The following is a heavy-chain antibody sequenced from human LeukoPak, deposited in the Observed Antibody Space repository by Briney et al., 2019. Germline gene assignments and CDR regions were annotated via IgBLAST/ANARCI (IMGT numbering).Heavy chain of an antibody. D-gene: IGHD3-16*01. CDR1: GFTFNDYA. J-gene: IGHJ4*02. CDR3: ARDRGGPGMITFDY. V-gene: IGHV3-64*01. CDR2: ISGNGIST. Sequence: GGSLRLSCAASGFTFNDYAMTWVRQAPGKGLEFVSVISGNGISTDYTTSVKGRFRISRDNSKNTVFLQMDRPTTEDLGVYYCARDRGGPGMITFDYWGQGTLVTVSS.